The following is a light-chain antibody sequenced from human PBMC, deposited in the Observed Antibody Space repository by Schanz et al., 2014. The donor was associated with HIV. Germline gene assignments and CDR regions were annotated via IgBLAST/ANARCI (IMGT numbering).Light chain of an antibody. CDR1: QYVSNNY. CDR3: YQRSEWPRT. J-gene: IGKJ4*01. CDR2: DAS. V-gene: IGKV3D-20*02. Sequence: DIVLTQSPGTLSLSPGERATLSCRASQYVSNNYLSWHQQKPGQAPRLLIYDASKRAPGVPDRFSGFRSGTDFTLTISSLEPEDVAVYYCYQRSEWPRTFGGGTRVEIK.